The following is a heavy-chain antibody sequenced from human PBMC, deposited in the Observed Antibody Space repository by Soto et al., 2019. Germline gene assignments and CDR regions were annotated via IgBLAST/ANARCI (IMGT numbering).Heavy chain of an antibody. CDR1: GGSIRTGGYS. J-gene: IGHJ4*02. CDR2: TYHSGNP. V-gene: IGHV4-30-2*01. D-gene: IGHD4-17*01. CDR3: AREDYGDYGGYFDY. Sequence: QLQLQESGSGLVKPSQTLSLTCTVSGGSIRTGGYSWSWIRQPPGKGLEWIANTYHSGNPYYNPSLKSRETISVDGSKNQYSLKVSSVTAADTAVYYCAREDYGDYGGYFDYWGQGSLVTVSS.